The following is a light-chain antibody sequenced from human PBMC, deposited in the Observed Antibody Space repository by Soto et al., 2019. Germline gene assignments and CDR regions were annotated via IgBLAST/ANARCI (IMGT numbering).Light chain of an antibody. CDR3: QQLNAYPHT. Sequence: DIQLTQSPSFLSASVGDRATISCRASQDTRRNLAWYQQETGRAPRLLIYAASIVQSGVPSRFSGSGSGTEFTLTVSGLQPEDFATYYCQQLNAYPHTFGQGTKVEIK. J-gene: IGKJ2*01. CDR2: AAS. V-gene: IGKV1-9*01. CDR1: QDTRRN.